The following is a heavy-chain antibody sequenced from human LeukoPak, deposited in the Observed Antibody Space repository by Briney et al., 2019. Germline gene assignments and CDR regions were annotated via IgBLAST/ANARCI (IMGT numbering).Heavy chain of an antibody. V-gene: IGHV4-34*01. Sequence: PSETLSLTCAVYGVSLRGYYWSWVRQPPGKGLEWIGEINHSGDTNYNPSLKSRVTMSVDTSKSQFSLKLTSVTAADTAMYYCARPTGEATRWGQGPLVTVSS. D-gene: IGHD7-27*01. CDR3: ARPTGEATR. J-gene: IGHJ1*01. CDR1: GVSLRGYY. CDR2: INHSGDT.